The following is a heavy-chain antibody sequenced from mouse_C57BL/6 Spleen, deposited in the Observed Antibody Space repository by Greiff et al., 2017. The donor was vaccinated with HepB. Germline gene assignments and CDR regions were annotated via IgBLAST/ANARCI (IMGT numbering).Heavy chain of an antibody. CDR1: GYTFTSYW. Sequence: VQLQQPGAELVMPGASVKLSCKASGYTFTSYWMHWVKQRPGQGLEWIGEIDPSDSYTNYNQKFKGKSTLTVDKSSSTAYMQLSSLTSEDSAVYYCARKRGRGYYYAMDYWGQGTSVTVSS. J-gene: IGHJ4*01. V-gene: IGHV1-69*01. D-gene: IGHD4-1*01. CDR3: ARKRGRGYYYAMDY. CDR2: IDPSDSYT.